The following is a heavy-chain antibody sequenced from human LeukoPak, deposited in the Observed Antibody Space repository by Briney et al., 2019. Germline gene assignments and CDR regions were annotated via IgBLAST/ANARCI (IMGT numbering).Heavy chain of an antibody. CDR2: IIPIFGTA. CDR3: ARDQLRLGELSTY. D-gene: IGHD3-16*02. CDR1: GGTFSSYA. J-gene: IGHJ4*02. V-gene: IGHV1-69*06. Sequence: GASVKVSCKASGGTFSSYAISWVRQAPGQGLEWMGGIIPIFGTANYAQKFQGRVTITADKSTSTAYMELSSLRSEDTAVYYCARDQLRLGELSTYWGQGTLVTVSS.